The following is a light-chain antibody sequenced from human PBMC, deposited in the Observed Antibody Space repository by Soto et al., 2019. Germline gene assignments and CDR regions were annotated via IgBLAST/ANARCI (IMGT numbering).Light chain of an antibody. J-gene: IGKJ1*01. V-gene: IGKV1-5*03. Sequence: DIQMTQSPSSLSASVRDRITITCRASQSITNWLAWYQQKPGKAPKLLIYKASSLESGVPSRFSGSGSGTEFTLTINSLQPDDFATYYCQQYNGTFGQGTKVDIK. CDR2: KAS. CDR1: QSITNW. CDR3: QQYNGT.